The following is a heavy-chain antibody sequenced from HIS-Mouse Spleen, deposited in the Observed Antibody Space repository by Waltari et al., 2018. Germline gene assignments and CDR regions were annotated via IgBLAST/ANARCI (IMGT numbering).Heavy chain of an antibody. V-gene: IGHV4-39*07. D-gene: IGHD6-13*01. CDR2: IYYSGST. CDR3: AREIPYSSSWYDWYFDL. J-gene: IGHJ2*01. CDR1: GGFISSSVYY. Sequence: QLQLQESGPGLVKPAETLSLTCTVAGGFISSSVYYWGWIRQPPGKGLEWIGSIYYSGSTSYNPSLKIRVTISVDTSKNQFSLKLSSVTAADTAVYYCAREIPYSSSWYDWYFDLWGRGTLVTVSS.